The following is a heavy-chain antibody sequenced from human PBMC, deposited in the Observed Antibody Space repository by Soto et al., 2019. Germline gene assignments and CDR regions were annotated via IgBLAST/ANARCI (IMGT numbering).Heavy chain of an antibody. Sequence: EVQLLESGGGLVQPGGSLRLSCAASGFTFSSDAMSWVRQAPGKGLAWVSAISGSGGSTYYADAVKGRSTISRHNTKNTLYLQMNSLRAEDTDVYYCAKGGVVIIYGMDVWGQGTTVTVSS. J-gene: IGHJ6*02. D-gene: IGHD3-3*01. CDR3: AKGGVVIIYGMDV. V-gene: IGHV3-23*01. CDR2: ISGSGGST. CDR1: GFTFSSDA.